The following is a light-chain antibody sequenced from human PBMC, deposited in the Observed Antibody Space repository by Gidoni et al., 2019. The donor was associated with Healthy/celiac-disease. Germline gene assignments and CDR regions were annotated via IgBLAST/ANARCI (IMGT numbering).Light chain of an antibody. CDR1: SSAVGSYKL. CDR2: EGS. Sequence: QSSLTQPASVSGSPGQSTTISCTGTSSAVGSYKLVSWYQQPPGKAAKLMIYEGSKRPSGVSNRFSGSKSGNTASLTISGLQAEDEADYYCCSYAGSSTTHVVFGGGTKLTVL. V-gene: IGLV2-23*01. J-gene: IGLJ2*01. CDR3: CSYAGSSTTHVV.